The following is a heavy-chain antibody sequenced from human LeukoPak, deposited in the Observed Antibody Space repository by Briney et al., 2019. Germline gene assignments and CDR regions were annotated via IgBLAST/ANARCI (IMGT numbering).Heavy chain of an antibody. CDR2: INHSGST. D-gene: IGHD2-2*01. CDR3: ARGKEVVPVANNWFDP. J-gene: IGHJ5*02. CDR1: GGSFSGYY. V-gene: IGHV4-34*01. Sequence: SETLSLTCAVYGGSFSGYYWSWIRQPPGKGLEWIGEINHSGSTNYNPSLKSRVTIPVDTSKNQFSLKLSSVTAADTAVYYCARGKEVVPVANNWFDPWGQGTLVTVSS.